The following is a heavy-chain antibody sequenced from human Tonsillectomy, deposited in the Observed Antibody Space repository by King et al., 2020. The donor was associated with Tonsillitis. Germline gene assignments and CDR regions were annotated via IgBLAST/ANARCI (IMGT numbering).Heavy chain of an antibody. CDR1: GGSISTSDQY. Sequence: VQLQESGPGVVKPSETLSLTCTVSGGSISTSDQYWAWIRQPPGKGLEWIGYMYNTGTTFYNPPLKSRITISGGTSENRFSLKLSSVTAADTAVYFCARYVSGSFDYWGPGALVTVSS. D-gene: IGHD1-26*01. J-gene: IGHJ4*02. V-gene: IGHV4-39*01. CDR2: MYNTGTT. CDR3: ARYVSGSFDY.